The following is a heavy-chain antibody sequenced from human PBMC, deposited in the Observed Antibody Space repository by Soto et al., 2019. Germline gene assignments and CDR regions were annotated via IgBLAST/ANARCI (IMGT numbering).Heavy chain of an antibody. CDR2: ISSSGSTI. CDR3: ARADGIVGATPPGDV. J-gene: IGHJ6*02. CDR1: GFTFSSYE. Sequence: PGGSLRLSCAASGFTFSSYEMNWVRQAPGKGLEWVSYISSSGSTIYYADSVKGRFTISRDNAKNSLYLQMNSLRAEDTAVYYCARADGIVGATPPGDVWGQGTTVTVSS. V-gene: IGHV3-48*03. D-gene: IGHD1-26*01.